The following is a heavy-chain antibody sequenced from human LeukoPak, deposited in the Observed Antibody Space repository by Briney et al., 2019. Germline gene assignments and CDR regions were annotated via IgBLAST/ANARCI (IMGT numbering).Heavy chain of an antibody. D-gene: IGHD3-3*01. CDR2: IYTSGST. CDR3: ARTRAGFGVVMGEYYFDY. J-gene: IGHJ4*02. CDR1: GGSISSYY. Sequence: PSETLSLTCTVSGGSISSYYWSWIRQPAGKGLEWIGRIYTSGSTNYNPSLKSRVTMSVDTSKNQFSLKLSSVTAADTAVYYCARTRAGFGVVMGEYYFDYWGQGTLVTVSS. V-gene: IGHV4-4*07.